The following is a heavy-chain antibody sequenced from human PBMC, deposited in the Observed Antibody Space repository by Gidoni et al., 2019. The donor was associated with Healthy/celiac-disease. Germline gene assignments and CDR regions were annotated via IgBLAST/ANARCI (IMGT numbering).Heavy chain of an antibody. CDR2: IKSKTDGGTT. J-gene: IGHJ5*02. CDR1: GFTFSNAW. CDR3: TIMGAAAETLGWFDP. V-gene: IGHV3-15*01. Sequence: EVQLVESGGGLVKPGGSLRLSCAASGFTFSNAWMSWVRQAPGKGLEWVGRIKSKTDGGTTDYAAPVKGRFTISRDDSKNTLYLQMNSLKTEDTAVYYCTIMGAAAETLGWFDPWGQGTLVTVSS. D-gene: IGHD6-13*01.